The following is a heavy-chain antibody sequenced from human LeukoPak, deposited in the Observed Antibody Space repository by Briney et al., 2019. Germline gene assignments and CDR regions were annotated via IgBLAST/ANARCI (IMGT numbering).Heavy chain of an antibody. CDR3: ARILFGYSRSWWIMDV. J-gene: IGHJ6*03. CDR1: GFTFSSNS. Sequence: GGSLRLSCATSGFTFSSNSMNWVRQAPGKGLEWVSSITRTSSDLYYADSVKGRFTISRDNAKNSLFLQMNSLRAEDTAVYYCARILFGYSRSWWIMDVWGKGTTVTVSS. CDR2: ITRTSSDL. D-gene: IGHD6-13*01. V-gene: IGHV3-21*01.